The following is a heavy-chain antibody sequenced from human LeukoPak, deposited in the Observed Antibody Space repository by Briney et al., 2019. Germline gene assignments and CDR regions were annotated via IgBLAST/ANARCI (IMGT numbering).Heavy chain of an antibody. Sequence: GGSLRLSCAASGFTFRTYGMHWVRQAPGKGPEWVAVIWYDGSEKYYADSVKGRFTISRDNFKNILYLQMDSLRVEDTAVYYCAKDLGSGWYYFDNWGQGTLVTVSS. CDR3: AKDLGSGWYYFDN. CDR2: IWYDGSEK. J-gene: IGHJ4*02. V-gene: IGHV3-33*06. CDR1: GFTFRTYG. D-gene: IGHD6-19*01.